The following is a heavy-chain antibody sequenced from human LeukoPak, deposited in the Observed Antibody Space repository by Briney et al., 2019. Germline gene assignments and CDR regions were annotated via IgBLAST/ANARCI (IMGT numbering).Heavy chain of an antibody. CDR1: GGSISSSSYY. D-gene: IGHD1-14*01. Sequence: SETPSLTCTVSGGSISSSSYYWGWIRQPPGKGLEWIGSIYYSGSTYYNPSLKSRVTISVDTSKNQFSLKLSSVTAADTAVYYCARGYPIDYWGQGTLVTVSS. CDR3: ARGYPIDY. CDR2: IYYSGST. V-gene: IGHV4-39*07. J-gene: IGHJ4*02.